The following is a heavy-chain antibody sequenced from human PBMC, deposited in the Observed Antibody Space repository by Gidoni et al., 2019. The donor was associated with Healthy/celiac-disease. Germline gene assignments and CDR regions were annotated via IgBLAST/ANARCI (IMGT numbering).Heavy chain of an antibody. Sequence: EVQLLESGGGLVQPGGSLRLSCAASGCTFSSYAMSWVRPAPGKGLAWVSALSGSGGSTYYADSVKGRFTISRDNSKNTLYLQMNSLRAEDTAVYYCAKDGEDSSGWYGLRSYPFGYWGQGTLVTVSS. CDR1: GCTFSSYA. CDR3: AKDGEDSSGWYGLRSYPFGY. CDR2: LSGSGGST. V-gene: IGHV3-23*01. D-gene: IGHD6-19*01. J-gene: IGHJ4*02.